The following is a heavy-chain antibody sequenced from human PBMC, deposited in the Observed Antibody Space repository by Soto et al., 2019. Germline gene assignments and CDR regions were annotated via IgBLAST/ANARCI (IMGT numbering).Heavy chain of an antibody. CDR3: ANDHLQTTVTTPSY. CDR1: GFTFSIFG. D-gene: IGHD4-17*01. CDR2: ISYDGNNK. V-gene: IGHV3-30*18. J-gene: IGHJ4*02. Sequence: QVQLVESGGGVVQPGRSLRLSCEASGFTFSIFGMHWVRQAPGKGLEWVAVISYDGNNKYYADSVKGRFTISRDNSKNTLYLQMDSLRAEDTAVYYCANDHLQTTVTTPSYWGQGTLVTVSS.